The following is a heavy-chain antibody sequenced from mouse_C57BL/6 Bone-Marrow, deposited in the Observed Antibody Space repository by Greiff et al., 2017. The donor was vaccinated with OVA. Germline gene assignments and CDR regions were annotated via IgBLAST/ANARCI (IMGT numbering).Heavy chain of an antibody. CDR1: GFTFSSYG. D-gene: IGHD2-5*01. V-gene: IGHV5-6*01. CDR3: ARHSNYDYAMDY. Sequence: DVHLVESGGDLVKPGGSLKLSCAASGFTFSSYGMSWVRQTPDKRLEWVATISSGGSYTYYPDTVKGRFTIARNNAKNTLYLQMSSLTSEDTAMYYCARHSNYDYAMDYWGQGTSVTVSS. CDR2: ISSGGSYT. J-gene: IGHJ4*01.